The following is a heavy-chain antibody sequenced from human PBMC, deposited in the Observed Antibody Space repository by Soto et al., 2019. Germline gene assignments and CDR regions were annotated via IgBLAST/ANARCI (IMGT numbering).Heavy chain of an antibody. CDR3: AKNGGAGYDSDTEYSGGLLTGPS. J-gene: IGHJ4*02. CDR2: IYYDGSYE. V-gene: IGHV3-33*06. D-gene: IGHD3-22*01. Sequence: PGGSLRLSCAPSGFIFSNYGMHWVRQAPGKGLEWVALIYYDGSYENYADSVKGRFTVSRDNSKSTLWLQMNSLRVEDTAVYYCAKNGGAGYDSDTEYSGGLLTGPSWGQGTLVTVSS. CDR1: GFIFSNYG.